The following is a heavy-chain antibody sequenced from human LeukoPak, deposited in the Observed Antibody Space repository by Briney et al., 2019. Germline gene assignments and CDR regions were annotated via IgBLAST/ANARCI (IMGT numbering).Heavy chain of an antibody. CDR3: ARAGIAAAGTRGLFDY. Sequence: GGSLRLSCTASGFTFGDYAMSWVRQAPGKGLEWVANIKQDGSEKYYVDSVKGRFTISRDNAKDSLYLQMNSLRAEDTVVYYCARAGIAAAGTRGLFDYWGQGTLVTVSS. CDR2: IKQDGSEK. J-gene: IGHJ4*02. D-gene: IGHD6-13*01. CDR1: GFTFGDYA. V-gene: IGHV3-7*03.